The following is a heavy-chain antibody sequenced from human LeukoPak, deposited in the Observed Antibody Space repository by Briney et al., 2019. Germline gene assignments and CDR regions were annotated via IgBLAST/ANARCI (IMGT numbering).Heavy chain of an antibody. CDR2: IYTSGST. J-gene: IGHJ4*02. Sequence: SETLSLTCTVSGGSISSYYWSWIRQPAGKGLEWIGRIYTSGSTNYNPSLKSRVTMSVDTSKNQFSLKLSSVTAADTAVYYCAREGLRSGGSCYRPFFDYWGQGTLVTVSS. D-gene: IGHD2-15*01. CDR1: GGSISSYY. V-gene: IGHV4-4*07. CDR3: AREGLRSGGSCYRPFFDY.